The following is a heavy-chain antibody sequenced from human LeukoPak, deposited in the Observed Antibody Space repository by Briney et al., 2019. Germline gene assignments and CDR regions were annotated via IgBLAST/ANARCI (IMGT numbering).Heavy chain of an antibody. Sequence: GGSLRLSCAASGFTFSSNYMSWVRQAPGKGLEWVSVIYSGGNTYYADSVKGRFTISRDNSKNTLYLQMNSLRAEDTAVYYCARSQGGAMVTHWGQGTLVTVSS. D-gene: IGHD5-18*01. CDR3: ARSQGGAMVTH. V-gene: IGHV3-53*01. CDR1: GFTFSSNY. CDR2: IYSGGNT. J-gene: IGHJ4*02.